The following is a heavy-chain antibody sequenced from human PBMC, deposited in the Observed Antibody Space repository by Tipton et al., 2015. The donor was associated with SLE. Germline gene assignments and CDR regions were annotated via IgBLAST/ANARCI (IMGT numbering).Heavy chain of an antibody. Sequence: SLRLSCAASGFTFSSYSMNWVRQAQGKGLEWVSSISSGSSYIHYADSVKGRFTISRDNAKNSLYLQMNSLRAEDTAVYYCARGSPGRSEGHYKDYHYGIDVWGQGTTVTVSS. CDR2: ISSGSSYI. J-gene: IGHJ6*02. V-gene: IGHV3-21*03. CDR3: ARGSPGRSEGHYKDYHYGIDV. CDR1: GFTFSSYS. D-gene: IGHD3-9*01.